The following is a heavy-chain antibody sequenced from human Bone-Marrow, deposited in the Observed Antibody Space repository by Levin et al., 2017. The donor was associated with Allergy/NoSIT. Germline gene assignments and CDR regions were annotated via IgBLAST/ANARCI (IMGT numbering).Heavy chain of an antibody. V-gene: IGHV3-7*04. Sequence: GVSLRLSCGASGFTLSTYWMSWVRQAPGKGLEWVANIKGGESDTYYVDSVKGRFTISRDNANNVLYLQMNSLRVEDTAVYYCTRDDHYYYMDVWGKGTTVTVSS. CDR2: IKGGESDT. CDR3: TRDDHYYYMDV. CDR1: GFTLSTYW. J-gene: IGHJ6*03.